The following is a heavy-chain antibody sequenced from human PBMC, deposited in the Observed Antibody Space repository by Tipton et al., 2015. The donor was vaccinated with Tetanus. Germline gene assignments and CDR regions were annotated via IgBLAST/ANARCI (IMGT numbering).Heavy chain of an antibody. CDR2: ISAYNGNT. CDR3: ARDRCSDVTCYFEMGG. D-gene: IGHD2-15*01. CDR1: GYTFTSYG. J-gene: IGHJ4*02. V-gene: IGHV1-18*01. Sequence: QSGAEVKKPGASVKVSCKASGYTFTSYGISWVRQAPGQGLEWMGWISAYNGNTNYAQKLQGRVTMNTDTSTSTAYMELRSLRSDDTAVYYCARDRCSDVTCYFEMGGWGQGTLVTVSS.